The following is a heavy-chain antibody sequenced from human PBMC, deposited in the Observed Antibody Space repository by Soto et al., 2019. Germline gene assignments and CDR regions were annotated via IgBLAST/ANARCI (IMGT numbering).Heavy chain of an antibody. CDR3: AKDSSGYPGGYFDY. J-gene: IGHJ4*02. D-gene: IGHD3-22*01. CDR1: GFTFSSYA. CDR2: ISGSGGST. Sequence: GGSLRLSCPASGFTFSSYAMSWVRQAPGKGLEWVSAISGSGGSTYYADSVKGRFTISRDNSKNTLYLQMNSLRAEDTAVYYCAKDSSGYPGGYFDYWGQGTLVTVPQ. V-gene: IGHV3-23*01.